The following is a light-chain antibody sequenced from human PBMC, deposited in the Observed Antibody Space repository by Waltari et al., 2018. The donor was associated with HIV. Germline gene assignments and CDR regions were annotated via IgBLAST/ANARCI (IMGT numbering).Light chain of an antibody. CDR1: QSVSIN. CDR2: RAS. V-gene: IGKV3-15*01. CDR3: QQYHNWPPYT. Sequence: EIVMTQSPAPLSASAAESVTLTCRASQSVSINVAWYQQRPGQGPRLLIYRASTRATNVPARFSGGGSGTEFTLSISSLQSEDFAVYYCQQYHNWPPYTFGQGTKLELK. J-gene: IGKJ2*01.